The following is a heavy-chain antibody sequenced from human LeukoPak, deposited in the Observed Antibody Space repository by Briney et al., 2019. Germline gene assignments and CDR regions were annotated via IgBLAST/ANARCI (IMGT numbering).Heavy chain of an antibody. J-gene: IGHJ4*02. Sequence: GRSLRLSCAASGFTFSSYAMHWVRQAPGKGLEWVAVISYDGSNKYYADSVKGRFIISRDNSKNTLYLQMNSLRAEDTAVYYCAREWNYYGSGSPQGYWGQGTLVTVSS. D-gene: IGHD3-10*01. CDR2: ISYDGSNK. CDR3: AREWNYYGSGSPQGY. V-gene: IGHV3-30-3*01. CDR1: GFTFSSYA.